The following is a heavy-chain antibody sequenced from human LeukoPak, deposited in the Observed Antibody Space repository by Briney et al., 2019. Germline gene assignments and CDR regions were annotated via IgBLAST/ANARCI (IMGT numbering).Heavy chain of an antibody. V-gene: IGHV1-69*05. CDR1: VGTFTSDA. Sequence: ASLKVSCTASVGTFTSDAISWGCEAPRQGLEWGGGIFPIFGTANYAQKFQGRVTINTDEYTRTAYMEMSSLRSEDTVVYEGARDMVEYSSSSVRGYYYYMDVWGKGTTVTVSS. CDR2: IFPIFGTA. D-gene: IGHD6-6*01. J-gene: IGHJ6*03. CDR3: ARDMVEYSSSSVRGYYYYMDV.